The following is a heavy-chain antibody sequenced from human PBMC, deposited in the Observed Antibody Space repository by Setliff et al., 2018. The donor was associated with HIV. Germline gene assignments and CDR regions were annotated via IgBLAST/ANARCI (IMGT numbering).Heavy chain of an antibody. V-gene: IGHV3-48*01. D-gene: IGHD2-15*01. CDR1: GFTFDSYS. CDR2: ISGLGGGTI. J-gene: IGHJ6*03. Sequence: AGGSLRLSCATSGFTFDSYSIIWVRQAPGKGLEWVSYISGLGGGTIYYADSVRGRFTISRDDAEKSVYLQMNSLRAADTAVYYCARAGVVEGYYYYYYMDVWGKGTTVTVSS. CDR3: ARAGVVEGYYYYYYMDV.